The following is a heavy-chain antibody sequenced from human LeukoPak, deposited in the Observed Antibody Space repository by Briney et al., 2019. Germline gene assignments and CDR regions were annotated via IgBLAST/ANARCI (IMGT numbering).Heavy chain of an antibody. CDR2: IYTSGST. J-gene: IGHJ4*02. D-gene: IGHD3-22*01. Sequence: SETLSLTCTVSGGSISSDYWSWIRQPPGKGLEWIGYIYTSGSTNYNPSLKSRVTISVDTSKNQFSLKLSSVTAADTAVYYCARYYYDSSGYYYAYFDYWGQGTLVTVSS. CDR3: ARYYYDSSGYYYAYFDY. V-gene: IGHV4-4*09. CDR1: GGSISSDY.